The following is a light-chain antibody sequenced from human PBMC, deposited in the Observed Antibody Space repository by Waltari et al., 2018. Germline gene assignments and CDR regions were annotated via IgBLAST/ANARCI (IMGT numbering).Light chain of an antibody. Sequence: EIVLTQSPGTLSLSPGERATLSCRASQRISASLSWYQQKLGQPPRPLIYETSNRAIGIPDRFSGSWSWTDFTLTINRLEPEDFAVYFCQQYADSPITFGLGTRLDIK. CDR1: QRISAS. CDR3: QQYADSPIT. V-gene: IGKV3-20*01. CDR2: ETS. J-gene: IGKJ5*01.